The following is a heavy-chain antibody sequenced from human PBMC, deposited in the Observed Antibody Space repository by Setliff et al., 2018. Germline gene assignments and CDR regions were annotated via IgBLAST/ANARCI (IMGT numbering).Heavy chain of an antibody. V-gene: IGHV4-59*01. J-gene: IGHJ4*02. CDR1: GGSISSSY. CDR2: IYSSGST. CDR3: AREYYYARSRNFDY. Sequence: PSETLSLTCTVSGGSISSSYWSWIRQPPGKGLEWIGYIYSSGSTSYNPSLKSRVSISVDTSKNQFSLRLTSVTAADTAVYYCAREYYYARSRNFDYWGQGTLVTVSS. D-gene: IGHD3-22*01.